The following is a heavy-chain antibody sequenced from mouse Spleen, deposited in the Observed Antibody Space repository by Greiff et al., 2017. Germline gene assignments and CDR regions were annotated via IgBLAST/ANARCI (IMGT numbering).Heavy chain of an antibody. D-gene: IGHD1-1*01. CDR1: GYAFTNYL. CDR3: ARSITTVVAYYFDY. J-gene: IGHJ2*01. CDR2: INPGSGGT. V-gene: IGHV1-54*01. Sequence: VMLVESGAELVRPGTSVKVSCKASGYAFTNYLIEWVKQRPGQGLEWIGVINPGSGGTNYNEKFKGKATLTADKSSSTAYMQLSSLTSEDSAVYFCARSITTVVAYYFDYWGQGTTLTVSS.